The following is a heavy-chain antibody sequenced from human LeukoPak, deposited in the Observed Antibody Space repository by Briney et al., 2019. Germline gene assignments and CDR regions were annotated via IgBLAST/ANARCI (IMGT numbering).Heavy chain of an antibody. V-gene: IGHV1-2*02. D-gene: IGHD3-9*01. J-gene: IGHJ3*02. CDR3: ARDREGYYDILTGYYGVGAFDI. Sequence: ASVKVSCTASGYTFTGYYMHWVRQAPGQGLEWMGWINPNSGGTNYAQKFQGRVTMTRDTSISTAYMELSRLRSDDTAVYYCARDREGYYDILTGYYGVGAFDIWGQGTMVTVSS. CDR2: INPNSGGT. CDR1: GYTFTGYY.